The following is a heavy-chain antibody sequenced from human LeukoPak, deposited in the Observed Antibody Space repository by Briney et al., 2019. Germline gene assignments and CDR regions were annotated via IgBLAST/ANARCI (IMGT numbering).Heavy chain of an antibody. D-gene: IGHD3-3*01. J-gene: IGHJ4*02. V-gene: IGHV3-23*01. CDR3: AKGNKARITIFGVVPYYFDY. CDR2: IGGSGGST. CDR1: GFTFSSYA. Sequence: GGSLRLSCAASGFTFSSYAMSWVRQAPGKGLEWVSAIGGSGGSTYYADSVKGRFTISRDNSKNTLYLQMNSLRAEDTAVYYCAKGNKARITIFGVVPYYFDYWAREPWSPSPQ.